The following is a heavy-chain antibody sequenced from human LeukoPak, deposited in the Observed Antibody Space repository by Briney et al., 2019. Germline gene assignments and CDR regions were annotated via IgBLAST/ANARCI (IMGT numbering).Heavy chain of an antibody. J-gene: IGHJ6*03. Sequence: GESLKISCKGSGYSFTSYWIGWVRQMPGKGLEWMGIIYPGDSDTRYSPSFQGQVTISADKSISTAYLQWSSLKASDTAMYYCARHLLAAVGTRGADYYYYMDVWGKGTTVTVSS. CDR2: IYPGDSDT. D-gene: IGHD6-13*01. CDR1: GYSFTSYW. CDR3: ARHLLAAVGTRGADYYYYMDV. V-gene: IGHV5-51*01.